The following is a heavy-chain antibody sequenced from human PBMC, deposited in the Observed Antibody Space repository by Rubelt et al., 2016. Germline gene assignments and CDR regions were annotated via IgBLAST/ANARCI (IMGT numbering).Heavy chain of an antibody. V-gene: IGHV4-39*07. CDR3: ARDMATSSLSYGMDV. J-gene: IGHJ6*02. CDR2: IYYSGST. Sequence: QLQLQESGPGLVKPSETLSLTCTVSGGSISSSSYYWGWIRQPPGKGLEWIGSIYYSGSTYYNPSLKSRVTIAVDTSKNQFSRKLSSVTAADTAVYYCARDMATSSLSYGMDVWGQGTTVTVSS. CDR1: GGSISSSSYY. D-gene: IGHD5-24*01.